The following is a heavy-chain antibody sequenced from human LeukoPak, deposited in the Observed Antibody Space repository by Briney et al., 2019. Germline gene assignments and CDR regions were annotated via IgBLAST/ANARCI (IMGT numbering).Heavy chain of an antibody. D-gene: IGHD3-10*01. Sequence: GGSLRLSCAASGFSFSSYAMHWGRQAPGKGLEWVAFMRHDGSKKYYADSGQDRFIISRGNSKNTLYLQMNALRTEDTAVYFCAKGTGSGSFLVDYWGQGTLVTVSS. V-gene: IGHV3-30*02. CDR1: GFSFSSYA. J-gene: IGHJ4*02. CDR2: MRHDGSKK. CDR3: AKGTGSGSFLVDY.